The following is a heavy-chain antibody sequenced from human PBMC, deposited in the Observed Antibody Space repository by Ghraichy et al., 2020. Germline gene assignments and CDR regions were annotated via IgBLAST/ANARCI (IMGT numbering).Heavy chain of an antibody. J-gene: IGHJ3*01. CDR2: VSGNGDIT. D-gene: IGHD3-10*01. Sequence: GESLNISCAASGFIFSSYPMSWVRQAPGKGLEWVSTVSGNGDITDYAHSVAGRFTISRDNSKNTLHLQMNSLRAEDTAFYYCAKQSWFEAFDAWGQGTMVTVSS. V-gene: IGHV3-23*01. CDR1: GFIFSSYP. CDR3: AKQSWFEAFDA.